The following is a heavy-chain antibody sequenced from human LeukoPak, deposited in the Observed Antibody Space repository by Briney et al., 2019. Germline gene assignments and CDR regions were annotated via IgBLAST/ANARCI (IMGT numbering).Heavy chain of an antibody. CDR3: AKESSYYDSSGSFDY. V-gene: IGHV3-23*01. CDR2: ISSSGGST. CDR1: GLTFSSYA. Sequence: GGSLRLSCAASGLTFSSYAMSWVRQAPGKGLEWVSAISSSGGSTYYADSVKGRFTISRDNSKNTLYLQMNSLRAEDTAVYYCAKESSYYDSSGSFDYWGQGTLVTVSS. D-gene: IGHD3-22*01. J-gene: IGHJ4*02.